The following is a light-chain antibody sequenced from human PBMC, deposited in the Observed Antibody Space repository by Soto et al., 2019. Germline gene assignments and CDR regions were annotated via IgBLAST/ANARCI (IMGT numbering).Light chain of an antibody. CDR2: KAS. Sequence: DIQMTQSPSTLSASVGDRVTITCRASQSISNWLAWYQQKPGKAPKLLIYKASNLESGVSSRFSGSGSGTEFTLTISSLQPDDFATYYCQQYNSSFGQGTKVDIK. V-gene: IGKV1-5*03. J-gene: IGKJ2*01. CDR3: QQYNSS. CDR1: QSISNW.